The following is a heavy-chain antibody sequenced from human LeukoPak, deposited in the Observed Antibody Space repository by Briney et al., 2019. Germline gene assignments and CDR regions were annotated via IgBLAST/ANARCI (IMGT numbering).Heavy chain of an antibody. CDR3: ARGYGSGSYYNGKNYYYGMDV. D-gene: IGHD3-10*01. V-gene: IGHV4-39*07. Sequence: SETLSLTCTVSGGSISSSSYYWGWIRQPPGTGLEWIGSIYYSGSTYYNPSLKSRVTISVDTSKNQFSLKLSSVTAADTAVYYCARGYGSGSYYNGKNYYYGMDVWGQGTTVTVSS. CDR2: IYYSGST. J-gene: IGHJ6*02. CDR1: GGSISSSSYY.